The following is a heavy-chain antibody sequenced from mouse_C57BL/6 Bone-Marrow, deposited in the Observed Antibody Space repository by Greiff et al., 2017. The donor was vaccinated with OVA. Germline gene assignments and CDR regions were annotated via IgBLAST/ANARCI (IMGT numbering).Heavy chain of an antibody. V-gene: IGHV1-80*01. J-gene: IGHJ4*01. D-gene: IGHD2-1*01. CDR1: GYAFSSYW. CDR3: ARFSYGKILWAMDY. CDR2: IYPGDGDT. Sequence: QVQRVESGAELVKPGASVKIPCKASGYAFSSYWMNWVKQRPGKGLEWIGQIYPGDGDTNYNGKFKGKATLTADKSSSTAYMQLSSLTSEDSAVYFCARFSYGKILWAMDYWGQGTSVTVSS.